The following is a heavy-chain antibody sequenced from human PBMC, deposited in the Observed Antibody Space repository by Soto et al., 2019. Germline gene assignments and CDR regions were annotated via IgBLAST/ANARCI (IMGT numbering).Heavy chain of an antibody. Sequence: GESLKISCAASGFSFSDYTMNWVRQAPGKGLEWVSAISSSSSDYTFYADSVRGRFTISRDNAKKSLYLQMNSLRAEDTAVHYCSRFDYGDYFFDYWGQGTLVTVSS. J-gene: IGHJ4*02. D-gene: IGHD4-17*01. CDR1: GFSFSDYT. CDR2: ISSSSSDYT. CDR3: SRFDYGDYFFDY. V-gene: IGHV3-21*01.